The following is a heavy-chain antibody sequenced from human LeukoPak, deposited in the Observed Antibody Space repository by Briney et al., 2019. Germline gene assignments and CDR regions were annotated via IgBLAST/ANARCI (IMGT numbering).Heavy chain of an antibody. V-gene: IGHV3-21*06. CDR1: GFPFSSYE. Sequence: GGSLRLSCAASGFPFSSYEMNWVRQAPGKGLEWVSSISSSSTYIYYADSVKGRFTISRDNAKNSLYLQMNSLRAEDTAVYYCAKDLNTVTTAFFVHWGQGTLVTVSS. CDR2: ISSSSTYI. J-gene: IGHJ4*02. CDR3: AKDLNTVTTAFFVH. D-gene: IGHD4-11*01.